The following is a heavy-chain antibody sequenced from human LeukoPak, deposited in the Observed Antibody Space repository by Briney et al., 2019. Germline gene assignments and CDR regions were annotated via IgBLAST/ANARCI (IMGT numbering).Heavy chain of an antibody. CDR1: GYTFTSYY. V-gene: IGHV1-46*01. Sequence: ASVKVSCKASGYTFTSYYIHLVRQAPGQGFEWMAIINPSDGSTTNSQKFQGRVTITRNTSISTAYMELSSLRSEDTAVYYCARDHYPTGYAFDIWGQGTMVTVSS. CDR2: INPSDGST. CDR3: ARDHYPTGYAFDI. J-gene: IGHJ3*02. D-gene: IGHD4-17*01.